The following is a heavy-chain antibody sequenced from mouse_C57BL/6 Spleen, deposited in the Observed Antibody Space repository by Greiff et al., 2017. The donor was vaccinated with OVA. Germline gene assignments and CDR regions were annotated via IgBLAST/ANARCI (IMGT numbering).Heavy chain of an antibody. D-gene: IGHD1-1*01. V-gene: IGHV1-64*01. J-gene: IGHJ2*01. Sequence: QVQLQQPGAELVKPGASVKLSCKASGYTFTSYWMHWVKQRPGQGLEWIGMIHPNSGSTNYNEKFKSKATLTVDKSSSSAYMQLSSLTTEDSADYYCARTNATVVTPNYVDYWGQGTTLTVAS. CDR1: GYTFTSYW. CDR3: ARTNATVVTPNYVDY. CDR2: IHPNSGST.